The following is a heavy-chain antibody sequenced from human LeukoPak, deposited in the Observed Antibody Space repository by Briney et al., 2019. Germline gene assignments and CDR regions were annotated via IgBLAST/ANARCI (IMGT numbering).Heavy chain of an antibody. Sequence: ASVKVSCKASGYTFTGYYMHWVRQAPGQGLEWMGWISAYNGNTNYAQKLQGRVTMTTDTSTSTAYMELRSLRSDDTAVYYCARRSGYYYDSSGYYKGHAFDIWGQGTMVTVSS. V-gene: IGHV1-18*04. D-gene: IGHD3-22*01. CDR1: GYTFTGYY. CDR2: ISAYNGNT. CDR3: ARRSGYYYDSSGYYKGHAFDI. J-gene: IGHJ3*02.